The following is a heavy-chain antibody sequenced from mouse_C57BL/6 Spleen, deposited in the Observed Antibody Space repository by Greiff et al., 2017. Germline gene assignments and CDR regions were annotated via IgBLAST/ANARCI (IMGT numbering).Heavy chain of an antibody. CDR1: GYTFTSYG. Sequence: QVQLQQSGAELARPGASVKLSCKASGYTFTSYGISWVKQRTGQGLEWIGEIYPRSGNTYYNEKFKGKATLAADTSSSTAYMELRSLTSEDSAVYFCARSCPFPDNGSSRGYFDVWGTGTTVTVSS. V-gene: IGHV1-81*01. D-gene: IGHD1-1*01. J-gene: IGHJ1*03. CDR3: ARSCPFPDNGSSRGYFDV. CDR2: IYPRSGNT.